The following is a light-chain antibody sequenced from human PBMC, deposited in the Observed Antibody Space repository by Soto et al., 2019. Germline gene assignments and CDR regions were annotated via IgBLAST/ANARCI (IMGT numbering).Light chain of an antibody. V-gene: IGKV1-9*01. Sequence: DIQLTHSPSFLSASVGDRVTIPSRASQAISSYFSWYQQKPGKAPKLLSFGASTLQSGVPSRFSGSGSGTEFTLTISSLQPEDFATYYCQQLNSYSIFTFGPGTKVDI. J-gene: IGKJ3*01. CDR3: QQLNSYSIFT. CDR1: QAISSY. CDR2: GAS.